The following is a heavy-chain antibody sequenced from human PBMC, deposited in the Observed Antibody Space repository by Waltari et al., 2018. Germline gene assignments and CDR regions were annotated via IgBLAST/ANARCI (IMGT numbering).Heavy chain of an antibody. CDR1: GVSIRGSSYY. J-gene: IGHJ3*02. Sequence: QLQLQESGPGLVKPSETLSLTCNVSGVSIRGSSYYWGWIRQPPGKGLEWIGNIFYTGSTSYTPSLQSRVTISVDTSKNHFSLKLSSVTAADTAVYYCATLETAADAFDIWGHGTMVTVSS. V-gene: IGHV4-39*07. D-gene: IGHD2-15*01. CDR2: IFYTGST. CDR3: ATLETAADAFDI.